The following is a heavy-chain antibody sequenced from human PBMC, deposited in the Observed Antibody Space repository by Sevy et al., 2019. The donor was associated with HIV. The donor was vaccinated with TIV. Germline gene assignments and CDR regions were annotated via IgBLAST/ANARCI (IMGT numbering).Heavy chain of an antibody. CDR1: GFTFSGSA. CDR3: TLYCGGDCYSGQGNEYFQH. D-gene: IGHD2-21*02. J-gene: IGHJ1*01. V-gene: IGHV3-73*01. CDR2: VRSKANNYAT. Sequence: GGSLRLSCAASGFTFSGSAMHWVRQASGKGLEWVGRVRSKANNYATVYAASVKGRFTISRDDSKNTAYQQMNSLKTEDTAVYYCTLYCGGDCYSGQGNEYFQHWGQGTLVTVSS.